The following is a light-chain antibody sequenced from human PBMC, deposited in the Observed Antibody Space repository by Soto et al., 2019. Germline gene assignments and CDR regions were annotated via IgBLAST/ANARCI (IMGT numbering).Light chain of an antibody. CDR3: IVYYGGVHLV. V-gene: IGLV7-43*01. CDR2: TTN. J-gene: IGLJ3*02. CDR1: TGAVTSGNY. Sequence: QAVVTQEPSLTVSPGGTVTLTCASSTGAVTSGNYASWYQQFPGQPPRTLIYTTNNSHSWTPARFSGSLLGGRAALTLSGAQPEDEADYYSIVYYGGVHLVCGGAIKLTVL.